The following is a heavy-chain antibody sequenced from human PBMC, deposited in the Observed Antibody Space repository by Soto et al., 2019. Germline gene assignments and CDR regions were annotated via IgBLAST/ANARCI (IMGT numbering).Heavy chain of an antibody. CDR2: INHSGST. CDR3: AILPPLYSSGRLDY. V-gene: IGHV4-34*01. D-gene: IGHD6-19*01. J-gene: IGHJ4*02. CDR1: GGSFSGYY. Sequence: QVQLQQWGAGLLKPSETLSLTCAVYGGSFSGYYWSWIRQPPGKGLEWIGEINHSGSTNYNPSLKSPVTISVDTSKNQFSLKLSSVTAADTAVYYCAILPPLYSSGRLDYWGQGTLVTVSS.